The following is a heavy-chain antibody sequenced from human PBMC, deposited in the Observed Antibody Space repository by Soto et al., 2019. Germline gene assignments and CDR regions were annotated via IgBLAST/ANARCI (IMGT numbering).Heavy chain of an antibody. CDR2: VHYSGST. Sequence: SETLSLTCTVSGGSISSYYWSWIRQPPGKGLEWIGYVHYSGSTYYNPSLKSRVTISVDTSKNQFSLKLSSVTAADTAVYYCARHAPYCSSTSHCAYGMDVWGQGTTVTVSS. CDR3: ARHAPYCSSTSHCAYGMDV. D-gene: IGHD2-2*01. V-gene: IGHV4-59*08. J-gene: IGHJ6*02. CDR1: GGSISSYY.